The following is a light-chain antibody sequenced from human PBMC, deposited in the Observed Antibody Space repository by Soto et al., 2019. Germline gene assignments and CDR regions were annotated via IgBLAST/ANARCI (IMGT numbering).Light chain of an antibody. J-gene: IGLJ3*02. CDR2: DNN. CDR1: SSNIGNNY. V-gene: IGLV1-51*01. CDR3: GTWDSSLSVWV. Sequence: QSVLTQPPSVSAAPGQKVTISCSGSSSNIGNNYVSWYQQLPGTAPKLLIYDNNKRPSGIPDLFSGSKSGTSATLGITGLQTGDEADYYCGTWDSSLSVWVFGGGTKLTVL.